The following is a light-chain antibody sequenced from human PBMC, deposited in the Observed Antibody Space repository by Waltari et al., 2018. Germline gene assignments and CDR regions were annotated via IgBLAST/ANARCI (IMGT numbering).Light chain of an antibody. J-gene: IGLJ3*02. V-gene: IGLV3-21*04. Sequence: SYVLPQPSSVSVAPGKTARLTCWGGNISRRTCTGHQQKPGQAPVLVFYYDSDRPSGIPERFSGSNSGNTATLTISRVEVGDEADYYCQVWDSSSDHWVFGGGTKLTVL. CDR2: YDS. CDR3: QVWDSSSDHWV. CDR1: NISRRT.